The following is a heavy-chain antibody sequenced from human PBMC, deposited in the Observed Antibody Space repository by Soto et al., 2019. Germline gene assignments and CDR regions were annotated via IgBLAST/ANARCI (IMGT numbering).Heavy chain of an antibody. J-gene: IGHJ4*02. V-gene: IGHV1-24*01. CDR3: AADRKIVGTIGAFDF. D-gene: IGHD1-26*01. CDR1: KNTLTELT. CDR2: SAPEEGEP. Sequence: GASVKVSCKVRKNTLTELTIDWLRQAPGKGLEWMGRSAPEEGEPIYPQKFQGRVSMTEDPSTDTAYMELTSLRFEDTAVYFCAADRKIVGTIGAFDFWGQGTQVTVSS.